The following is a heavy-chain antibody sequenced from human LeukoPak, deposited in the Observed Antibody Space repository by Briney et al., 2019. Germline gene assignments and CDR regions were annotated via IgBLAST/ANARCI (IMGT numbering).Heavy chain of an antibody. CDR1: GLTFRTYA. J-gene: IGHJ4*02. V-gene: IGHV3-23*01. D-gene: IGHD2-2*01. Sequence: GSLNISCEPPGLTFRTYAMAWAGRAPGKGCNWVSAISSGADYTYNAASVKGRFTISRDNSKSTLYLQMNGMRAEARAVYTWAREPNNVVTPTRFDYWGQGTLVTVSS. CDR2: ISSGADYT. CDR3: AREPNNVVTPTRFDY.